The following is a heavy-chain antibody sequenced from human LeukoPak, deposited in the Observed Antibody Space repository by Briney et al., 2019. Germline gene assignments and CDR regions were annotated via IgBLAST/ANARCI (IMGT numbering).Heavy chain of an antibody. CDR3: AKDHLTYYYDSSGPHQAFDI. Sequence: GGSLRLSCAASGFTFDDYAMHWVRQAPGKGLERVSGISWNSGSIGYADSVKGRFTISRDNAKNSLYLQMNSLRAEDTALYYCAKDHLTYYYDSSGPHQAFDIWGQGTMVTVSS. CDR1: GFTFDDYA. V-gene: IGHV3-9*01. CDR2: ISWNSGSI. J-gene: IGHJ3*02. D-gene: IGHD3-22*01.